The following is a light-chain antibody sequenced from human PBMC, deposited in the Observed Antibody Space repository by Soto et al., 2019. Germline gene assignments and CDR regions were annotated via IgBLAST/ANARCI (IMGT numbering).Light chain of an antibody. CDR3: QQYGSSPNT. J-gene: IGKJ1*01. CDR2: GAS. V-gene: IGKV3-20*01. Sequence: EIVLTQSPGTLSLSPGERATLSCRASQSVINSYLAWYQQKPGQAPTLLMYGASTRATGIPDRFTGSGSGTDFTLTIRRLEPEDFAVYYCQQYGSSPNTFGQGTKVAIK. CDR1: QSVINSY.